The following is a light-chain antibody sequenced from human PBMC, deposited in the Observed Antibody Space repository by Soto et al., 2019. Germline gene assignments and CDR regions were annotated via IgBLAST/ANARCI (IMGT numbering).Light chain of an antibody. CDR2: GAS. Sequence: EVVLTQSPGTLSLSPGERATLSCRASQNVYINSLAWYQQKPGQTPRLLIYGASTRAAAIPDRFSGSGSGTDFTLTISRLEPEDFAVYYCHQYGTAPLTFGPGTKVDIK. V-gene: IGKV3-20*01. CDR1: QNVYINS. J-gene: IGKJ3*01. CDR3: HQYGTAPLT.